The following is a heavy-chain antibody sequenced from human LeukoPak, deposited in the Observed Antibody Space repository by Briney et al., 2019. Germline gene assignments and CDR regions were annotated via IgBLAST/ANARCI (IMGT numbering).Heavy chain of an antibody. V-gene: IGHV3-23*01. Sequence: GGSLRLSCAASGFTFSTYAMTWVRQAPGKGLEWVSVISGSGGSTYYADSVKGRFTLSRDNSKNTLYLQMNSLRAEDTAVYYCAKSIGGVVVVAADYWGQGTLVAVSS. CDR3: AKSIGGVVVVAADY. J-gene: IGHJ4*02. CDR2: ISGSGGST. D-gene: IGHD2-15*01. CDR1: GFTFSTYA.